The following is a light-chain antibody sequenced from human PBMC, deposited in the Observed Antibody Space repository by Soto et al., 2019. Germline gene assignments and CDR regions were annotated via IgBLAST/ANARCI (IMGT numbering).Light chain of an antibody. J-gene: IGLJ1*01. CDR1: SSDVGSYNL. CDR3: CSYAGSDTPYV. V-gene: IGLV2-23*01. Sequence: QSVLTQPASVSGSPGQSITISCTGTSSDVGSYNLVSWYQQHPGKAPKLMIFESNKRPSGVSNRFSGSKSGNAASLTISGLQAEDEADYYCCSYAGSDTPYVFGTGTKVTVL. CDR2: ESN.